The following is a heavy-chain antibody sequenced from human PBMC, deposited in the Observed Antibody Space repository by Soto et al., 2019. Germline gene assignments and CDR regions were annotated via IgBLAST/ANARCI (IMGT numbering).Heavy chain of an antibody. CDR2: IWYDGSNK. Sequence: QVQLVESGGGVVQPGRSLRLSCAASGFTFSSYGMHWVRQAPGKGLEWVAVIWYDGSNKYYADSVKGRFTISRDNSQNTLYLQMNSLRVEDTAVYYCARARYSSGWYDLDYWGQGTLVTVSS. J-gene: IGHJ4*02. CDR1: GFTFSSYG. CDR3: ARARYSSGWYDLDY. V-gene: IGHV3-33*01. D-gene: IGHD6-19*01.